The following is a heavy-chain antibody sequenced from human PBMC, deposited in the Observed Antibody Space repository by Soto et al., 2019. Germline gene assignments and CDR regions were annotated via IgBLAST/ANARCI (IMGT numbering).Heavy chain of an antibody. CDR1: GGSFSCYY. Sequence: SETLSLTCAVYGGSFSCYYWSWIRQPPGKGLEWIGEINHSGSTNYNPSLKSRVTISVETSKNQFSLKLSSVTAADTAVYYCARVVVVPAASLGYYYYYGMDVWGQGTTVTFSS. CDR3: ARVVVVPAASLGYYYYYGMDV. CDR2: INHSGST. V-gene: IGHV4-34*01. D-gene: IGHD2-2*01. J-gene: IGHJ6*02.